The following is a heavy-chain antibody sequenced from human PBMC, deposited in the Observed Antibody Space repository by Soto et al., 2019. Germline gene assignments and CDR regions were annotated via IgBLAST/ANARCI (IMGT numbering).Heavy chain of an antibody. J-gene: IGHJ6*02. CDR1: GYNFISYD. Sequence: QVQLVQSGAEVKKPGASVKVSCKASGYNFISYDINWVRQAPGQGLEWMGWMNPDTDFGNTGYAPKFQGRGTMTRDTSTNTAYMELSSLRSDDTAMYYCARTSSWYNSYYGLDAWGQGTTVIVSS. CDR3: ARTSSWYNSYYGLDA. CDR2: MNPDTDFGNT. V-gene: IGHV1-8*01. D-gene: IGHD6-19*01.